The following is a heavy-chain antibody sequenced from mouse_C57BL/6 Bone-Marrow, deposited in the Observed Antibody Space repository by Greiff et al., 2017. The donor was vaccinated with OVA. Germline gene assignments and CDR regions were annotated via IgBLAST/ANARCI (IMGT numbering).Heavy chain of an antibody. D-gene: IGHD2-4*01. Sequence: VQLQQPGAELVMPGASVKLSCKASGYTFTSYWMHWVKQRPGQGLEWIGEIDPSDSYTNYNQKFKGKSTLTVDKSSSTAYMQLSSLTSEDSAVYYGATYDYDLSMDYWGQGTSVTVSS. V-gene: IGHV1-69*01. CDR2: IDPSDSYT. CDR3: ATYDYDLSMDY. J-gene: IGHJ4*01. CDR1: GYTFTSYW.